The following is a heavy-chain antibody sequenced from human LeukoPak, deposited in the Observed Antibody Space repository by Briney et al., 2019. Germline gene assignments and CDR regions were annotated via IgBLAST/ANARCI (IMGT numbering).Heavy chain of an antibody. V-gene: IGHV3-48*04. D-gene: IGHD3-22*01. CDR3: ARSTYYSDSSPYPFHY. Sequence: TGGSLRLSCAASGFTFRNYAMNWVRQAPGKGLERGSYISSSGSTIYYADSVKGRFTISRDNAKNSLYLQMNSLRAEDTAVYYCARSTYYSDSSPYPFHYWGQGTLVTVSS. CDR1: GFTFRNYA. J-gene: IGHJ1*01. CDR2: ISSSGSTI.